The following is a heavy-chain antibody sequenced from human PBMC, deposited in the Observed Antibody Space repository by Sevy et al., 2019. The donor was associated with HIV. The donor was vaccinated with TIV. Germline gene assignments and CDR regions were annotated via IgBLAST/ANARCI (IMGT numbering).Heavy chain of an antibody. J-gene: IGHJ4*02. CDR3: TRSDYDSSGYPLFDY. Sequence: GGSLRLSCTASGFAFGDYALSWFRQAPGKGLEWVGFMRKNAYGGTTEYAASVKGRFTISRDDSKSIAYLQMNSLKTEDTAVYYCTRSDYDSSGYPLFDYWGQGTLVTVSS. CDR1: GFAFGDYA. CDR2: MRKNAYGGTT. V-gene: IGHV3-49*03. D-gene: IGHD3-22*01.